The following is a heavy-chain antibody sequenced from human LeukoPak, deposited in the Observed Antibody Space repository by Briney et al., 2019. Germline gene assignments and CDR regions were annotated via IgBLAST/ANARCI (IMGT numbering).Heavy chain of an antibody. V-gene: IGHV3-30*03. CDR2: ISYDGSNQ. Sequence: GGSLRLSCAASGFTFSRYGMHWARQAPRKGLEWVAVISYDGSNQEYVDSVKGRFTISRDNAKNSLYLQMNSLRAEDTAVYYCARGMGWHINYYFDYWGQGTLVTVSS. D-gene: IGHD4-4*01. CDR3: ARGMGWHINYYFDY. CDR1: GFTFSRYG. J-gene: IGHJ4*02.